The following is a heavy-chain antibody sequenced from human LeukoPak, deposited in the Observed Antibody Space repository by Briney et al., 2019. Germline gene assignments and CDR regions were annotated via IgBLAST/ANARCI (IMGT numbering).Heavy chain of an antibody. D-gene: IGHD7-27*01. J-gene: IGHJ4*02. CDR2: MSPNNVNT. V-gene: IGHV1-8*01. CDR1: GYTFTNYD. Sequence: ASVKVSCKTSGYTFTNYDINWVRQATGLGLEWMGWMSPNNVNTGYAQKFQGRVTMTRDTSINTAYMELSSLRSEDTAVYYCASNPPRTGDFNYWGQGALVTVSS. CDR3: ASNPPRTGDFNY.